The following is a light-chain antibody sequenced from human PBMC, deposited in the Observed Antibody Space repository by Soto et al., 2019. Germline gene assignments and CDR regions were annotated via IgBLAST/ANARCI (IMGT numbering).Light chain of an antibody. CDR3: QQYSNWPLT. CDR2: GAS. V-gene: IGKV3-15*01. CDR1: QSVTNSY. J-gene: IGKJ4*01. Sequence: IVMTQSPVTLSVSPVEIATLSCMASQSVTNSYLAWYQQKPGQAPRLLIFGASTRAAGIPARFSGSGSGTEFTLTISSLQSEDFAVYYCQQYSNWPLTFGGGTKVDIK.